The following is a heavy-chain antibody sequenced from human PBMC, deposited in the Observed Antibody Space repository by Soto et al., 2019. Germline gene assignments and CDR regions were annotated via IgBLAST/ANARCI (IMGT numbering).Heavy chain of an antibody. CDR1: GFTFNSSA. V-gene: IGHV1-58*01. CDR3: ARDRSIAVAGTFFDY. CDR2: IVVGSGNT. D-gene: IGHD6-19*01. Sequence: ASLKVSCKASGFTFNSSAVQWVRQARGQRLEWIGWIVVGSGNTNYAQKFQERVTITRDMSTSTAYMELSSLRSEDTAVYYCARDRSIAVAGTFFDYWGQGTLVTVSS. J-gene: IGHJ4*02.